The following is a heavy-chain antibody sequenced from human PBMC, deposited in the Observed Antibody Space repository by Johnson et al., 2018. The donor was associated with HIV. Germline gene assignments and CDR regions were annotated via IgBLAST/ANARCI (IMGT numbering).Heavy chain of an antibody. CDR3: AKRTGNYGGVFDM. J-gene: IGHJ3*02. CDR1: GFTFSNYA. CDR2: IWYDGSNN. D-gene: IGHD3-10*01. V-gene: IGHV3-33*06. Sequence: VQLVESGGGVVQPGRSLRLSCAASGFTFSNYAMHWVRQAPGKGLEWVAVIWYDGSNNYYADSVKGRFTISKDNSKNTLFLQMSSLRAEDTAVYYCAKRTGNYGGVFDMWGQGTVLTASS.